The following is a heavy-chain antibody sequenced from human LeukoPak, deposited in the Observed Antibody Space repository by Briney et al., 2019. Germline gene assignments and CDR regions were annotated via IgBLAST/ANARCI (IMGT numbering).Heavy chain of an antibody. CDR1: GFTFSDYY. D-gene: IGHD3-10*01. V-gene: IGHV3-11*01. J-gene: IGHJ4*02. CDR3: ARATCYYGWGSYFY. CDR2: IISSGSTI. Sequence: GGSLRLFCAASGFTFSDYYMIWIRQAPGEALEGVSYIISSGSTIHYADSVKGRYTIKRDIAKKLMSLQMNGMRVEDSAVYYWARATCYYGWGSYFYWGQGTLVTVSS.